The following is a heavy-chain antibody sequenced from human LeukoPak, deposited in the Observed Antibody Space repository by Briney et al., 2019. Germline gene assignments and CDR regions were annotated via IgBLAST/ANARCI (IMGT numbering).Heavy chain of an antibody. Sequence: GGSLRLSCAPSGFTPIMYAMSWVRPAPGRGRGWVGAISGSGGRTNYADSVKGRFTISRDNSKNTLYLQMNSLRVEDTAVYYCAKDAPMYYSDSSGYADEGDYWGQGTLVTVSS. D-gene: IGHD3-22*01. CDR1: GFTPIMYA. V-gene: IGHV3-23*01. CDR3: AKDAPMYYSDSSGYADEGDY. CDR2: ISGSGGRT. J-gene: IGHJ4*02.